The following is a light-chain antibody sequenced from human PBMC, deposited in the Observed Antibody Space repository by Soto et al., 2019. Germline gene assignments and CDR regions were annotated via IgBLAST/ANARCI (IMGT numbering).Light chain of an antibody. CDR2: GAS. CDR3: QQYNNWPWT. J-gene: IGKJ1*01. Sequence: EIVLTQSPATLSLSPGERATLSCRASQSVSSYLAWYQQKPGQAPRLLIYGASTRATGIPDRFSGSGSGTEFTLSISSLQSEDFAVYYCQQYNNWPWTFGQGTKV. CDR1: QSVSSY. V-gene: IGKV3-15*01.